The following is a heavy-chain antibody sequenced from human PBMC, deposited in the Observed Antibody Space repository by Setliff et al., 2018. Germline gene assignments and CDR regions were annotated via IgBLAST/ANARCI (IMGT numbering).Heavy chain of an antibody. CDR2: IYWNDDK. CDR3: AHRRWDGWTYDY. Sequence: SGPTLVNPTQTLTLTCTFSGFSLSTSGVGVGWIRQPPGKALEWLALIYWNDDKRYSPSLKSRLTITKDTSKNQVVLTMTNMDPVDTATYCAHRRWDGWTYDYWGQGTLVTVSS. CDR1: GFSLSTSGVG. V-gene: IGHV2-5*01. D-gene: IGHD6-19*01. J-gene: IGHJ4*02.